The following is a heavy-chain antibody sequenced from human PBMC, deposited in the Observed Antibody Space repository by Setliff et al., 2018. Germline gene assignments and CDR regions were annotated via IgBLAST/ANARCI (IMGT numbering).Heavy chain of an antibody. V-gene: IGHV4-39*01. D-gene: IGHD3-10*01. CDR1: GGSISSRTYY. CDR3: ARRMGGDWFEP. J-gene: IGHJ5*02. Sequence: SETLSLTCTVSGGSISSRTYYWSWIRQPPGKGLEWIGNIYYTGSTYYNASLKSRVTMSVDTSNNQFSLSLSSVTAADTAVYYCARRMGGDWFEPWGQGTLVTVSS. CDR2: IYYTGST.